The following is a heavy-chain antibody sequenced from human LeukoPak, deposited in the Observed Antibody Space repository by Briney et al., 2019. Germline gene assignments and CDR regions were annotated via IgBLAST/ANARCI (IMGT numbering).Heavy chain of an antibody. CDR1: GFTFRNYW. CDR3: AKDHSRDGYNFDY. J-gene: IGHJ4*02. Sequence: PGGSLRLSCAASGFTFRNYWMTWVRQAPGKGLEWVATIKQDGSEKYYVDSVKGRFTISRDNAKNSLYLQMDSLRAEDTALYYCAKDHSRDGYNFDYWGQGTLVTVSS. V-gene: IGHV3-7*03. D-gene: IGHD5-24*01. CDR2: IKQDGSEK.